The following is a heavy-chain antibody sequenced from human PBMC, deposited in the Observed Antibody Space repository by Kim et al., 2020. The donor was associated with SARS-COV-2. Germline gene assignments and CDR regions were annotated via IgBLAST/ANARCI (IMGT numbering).Heavy chain of an antibody. Sequence: ASVKVSCKASGYTFTSYAMNWVRQAPGQGLEWMGWINTNTGNPTYAQGFPGRFVFSLDTSVSTAYLQISSLKAEDTAVYYCARDPTSYYDFWSGYLDYYYYGMDVWGQGTTVTVSS. CDR2: INTNTGNP. CDR1: GYTFTSYA. CDR3: ARDPTSYYDFWSGYLDYYYYGMDV. V-gene: IGHV7-4-1*02. D-gene: IGHD3-3*01. J-gene: IGHJ6*02.